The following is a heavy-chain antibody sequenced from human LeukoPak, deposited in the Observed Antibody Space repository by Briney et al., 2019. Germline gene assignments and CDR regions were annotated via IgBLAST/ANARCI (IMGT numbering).Heavy chain of an antibody. CDR3: ATPYSSSGYYYYGMDV. D-gene: IGHD6-13*01. CDR1: GYTLTELS. J-gene: IGHJ6*02. V-gene: IGHV1-24*01. CDR2: FDPEDGET. Sequence: ASVKVSCKVSGYTLTELSMHWVRQAPGKGLEWMGGFDPEDGETIYAQKSQGRVTMTEDTSTDTAYMELSSLRSEDTAVYYCATPYSSSGYYYYGMDVWGQGTTVTVSS.